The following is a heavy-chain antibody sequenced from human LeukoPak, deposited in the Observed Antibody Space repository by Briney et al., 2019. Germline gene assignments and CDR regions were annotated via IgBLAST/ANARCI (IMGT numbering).Heavy chain of an antibody. D-gene: IGHD3-3*01. V-gene: IGHV4-59*01. J-gene: IGHJ4*02. CDR2: IYYSGST. CDR3: ARAVDDFWSGYLDY. CDR1: GGSISSYY. Sequence: SETLSLTCTVSGGSISSYYWSWIRQPPGKGLEWIGYIYYSGSTNYNPSLKSRVTISVYTSKNQFSLKLSSVTAADTAVYYCARAVDDFWSGYLDYWGQGTLVTVSS.